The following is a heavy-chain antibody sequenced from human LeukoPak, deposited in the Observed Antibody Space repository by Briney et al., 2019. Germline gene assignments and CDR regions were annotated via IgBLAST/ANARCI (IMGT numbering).Heavy chain of an antibody. CDR2: IKQDGSEA. D-gene: IGHD2-15*01. J-gene: IGHJ4*02. Sequence: GGSLRLSCVASGFTFSSYWMSWVRQAPGKGLEWVANIKQDGSEAYYVDSVKGRFIISRDNAKNSLYLEMNSLRVDDTAAYYCARVVVVAATLYYFDYWGQGTLVTVSS. V-gene: IGHV3-7*01. CDR3: ARVVVVAATLYYFDY. CDR1: GFTFSSYW.